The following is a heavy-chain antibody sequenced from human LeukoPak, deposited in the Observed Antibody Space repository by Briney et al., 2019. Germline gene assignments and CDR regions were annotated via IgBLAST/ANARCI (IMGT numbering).Heavy chain of an antibody. CDR2: INPNSGGT. CDR1: GYTFTGYY. V-gene: IGHV1-2*02. Sequence: ASVKVSCKACGYTFTGYYMHWVRQAPGQGLEWMGWINPNSGGTNYAQKFQGRVTMTRDTSISTAYMELSRLRSDDTAVYYCARSGSTTGTTRGSHFDYWGQGTLVTVSS. D-gene: IGHD1-1*01. CDR3: ARSGSTTGTTRGSHFDY. J-gene: IGHJ4*02.